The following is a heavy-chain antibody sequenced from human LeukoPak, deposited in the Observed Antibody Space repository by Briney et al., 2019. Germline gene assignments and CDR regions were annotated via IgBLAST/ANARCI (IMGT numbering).Heavy chain of an antibody. V-gene: IGHV3-30*18. CDR1: GFTFSRYG. CDR3: AKRHSSGSHYFDY. D-gene: IGHD6-19*01. J-gene: IGHJ4*02. CDR2: ISYDGRNK. Sequence: PGGSLRLSCAASGFTFSRYGMHWVRQAPGKGLEWVAVISYDGRNKYYADSVKGRFTISRDNSKNTLYLQMNSLRAEDRAVYYCAKRHSSGSHYFDYWGQGTLVTVSS.